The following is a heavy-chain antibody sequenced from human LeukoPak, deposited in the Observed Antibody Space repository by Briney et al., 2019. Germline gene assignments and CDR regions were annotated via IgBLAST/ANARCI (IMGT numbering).Heavy chain of an antibody. D-gene: IGHD3-9*01. CDR1: GGSISSSSYY. CDR2: IYYSGST. Sequence: PSETLSLTCTVSGGSISSSSYYWGWIRQPPGKGLEWIGSIYYSGSTYYNPSLKSRVTISVDTSKNQFSLKLSSVTAADTAVYYCARRGYDILTGYARVYYFDYWGQGTLVTVSS. J-gene: IGHJ4*02. V-gene: IGHV4-39*01. CDR3: ARRGYDILTGYARVYYFDY.